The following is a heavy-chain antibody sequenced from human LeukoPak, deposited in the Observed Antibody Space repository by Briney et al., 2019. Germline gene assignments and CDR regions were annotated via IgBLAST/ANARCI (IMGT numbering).Heavy chain of an antibody. CDR3: ARASFDITMIVVVIDH. J-gene: IGHJ4*02. V-gene: IGHV4-59*12. CDR2: IYYSGST. CDR1: GGSISSYY. D-gene: IGHD3-22*01. Sequence: SETLSLTCTVSGGSISSYYWSWIRQPPGKGLEWIGYIYYSGSTNYNPSLKSRVTISVDKSKNQFSLKLSSVTAADTAVYYCARASFDITMIVVVIDHWGQGTLVTVSS.